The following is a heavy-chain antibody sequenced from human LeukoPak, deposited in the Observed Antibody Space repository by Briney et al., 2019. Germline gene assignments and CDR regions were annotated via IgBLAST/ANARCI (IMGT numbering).Heavy chain of an antibody. Sequence: GGSLRLSCAASGFTFSSYDMHWVRQATGKGLEWVSAIGTAGDTYYLGSVKGRFTISRENAKNSLYLQMNSLRAGDTAVYYCARANSYGAGYHYGMDVWGQGTTVTVSS. CDR3: ARANSYGAGYHYGMDV. D-gene: IGHD5-18*01. J-gene: IGHJ6*02. CDR1: GFTFSSYD. V-gene: IGHV3-13*01. CDR2: IGTAGDT.